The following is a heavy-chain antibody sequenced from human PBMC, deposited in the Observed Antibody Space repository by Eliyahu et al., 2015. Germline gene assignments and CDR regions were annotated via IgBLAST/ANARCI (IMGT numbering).Heavy chain of an antibody. CDR2: INHSGST. J-gene: IGHJ6*02. CDR1: GGSFSGYY. Sequence: QVQLQQWGAGLLKPSETLSLTCAVYGGSFSGYYWSWIRQPPGKGLEWIGEINHSGSTNYNPSLKSRVTISVDTSKNQFSLKLSSVTAADTAVYYCARGPPRNNYDYVWGSYRYVYYGMDVWGQGTTVTVSS. V-gene: IGHV4-34*01. D-gene: IGHD3-16*02. CDR3: ARGPPRNNYDYVWGSYRYVYYGMDV.